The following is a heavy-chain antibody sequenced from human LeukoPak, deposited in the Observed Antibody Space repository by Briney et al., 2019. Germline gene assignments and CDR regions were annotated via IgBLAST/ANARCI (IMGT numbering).Heavy chain of an antibody. Sequence: SETLSLTCTVSGGSISSGDYYWSWIRQPPGKGLEWIGYIYYSGSTCYNPSLKSRVTISVDTSKNQFSLKLSSVTAADTAVYYCAREVDYDSSGYYYIYWGQGTLVTVSS. D-gene: IGHD3-22*01. CDR2: IYYSGST. CDR3: AREVDYDSSGYYYIY. V-gene: IGHV4-30-4*08. J-gene: IGHJ4*02. CDR1: GGSISSGDYY.